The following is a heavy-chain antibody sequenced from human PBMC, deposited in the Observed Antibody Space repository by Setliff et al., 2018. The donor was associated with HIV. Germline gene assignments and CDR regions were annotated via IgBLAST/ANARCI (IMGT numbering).Heavy chain of an antibody. Sequence: SETLSLTCAVYGVSFSDYYWTWIRQPPGRGLEWIGEIHHTGSTNYNPSLKSRGTISVDTSKKHFSLKLSSVTAADTAIYYCARGLKTSDSYEGRWYYFDSWAQGTLVTVSS. CDR3: ARGLKTSDSYEGRWYYFDS. D-gene: IGHD3-16*01. V-gene: IGHV4-34*01. CDR2: IHHTGST. CDR1: GVSFSDYY. J-gene: IGHJ4*02.